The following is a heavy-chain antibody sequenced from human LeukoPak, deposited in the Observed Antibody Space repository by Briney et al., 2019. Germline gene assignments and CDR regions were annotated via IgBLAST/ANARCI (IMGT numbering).Heavy chain of an antibody. J-gene: IGHJ4*02. D-gene: IGHD6-6*01. CDR3: ASLEYSSSH. CDR2: IYSGGST. CDR1: GFTVSSNY. Sequence: GGSLRLSCAASGFTVSSNYMSWVRQAPGKGLEWVSVIYSGGSTYYADSVKGRFTTSRHDSKNTLYLQMNSLRAEDTAVYYCASLEYSSSHWGQGTLVTVSS. V-gene: IGHV3-53*04.